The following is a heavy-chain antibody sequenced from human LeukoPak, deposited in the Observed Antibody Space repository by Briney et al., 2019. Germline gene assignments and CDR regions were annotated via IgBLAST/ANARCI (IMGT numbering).Heavy chain of an antibody. CDR2: IYYSGST. V-gene: IGHV4-59*08. CDR3: ARVGRGYSYGFSPSFPHPPDY. D-gene: IGHD5-18*01. Sequence: SETLSLTCTVSGGSISSYYWSWIRQPPGKGLEWIGYIYYSGSTYYNPSLKSRVTISVDTSKNQFSLKLSSVTAADTAVYYCARVGRGYSYGFSPSFPHPPDYWGQGTLVTVSS. J-gene: IGHJ4*02. CDR1: GGSISSYY.